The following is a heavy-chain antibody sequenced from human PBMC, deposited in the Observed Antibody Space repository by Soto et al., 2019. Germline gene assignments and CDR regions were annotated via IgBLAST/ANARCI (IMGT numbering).Heavy chain of an antibody. Sequence: PGGSLRLSCAASGFTFSSYDMHWVRQATGKGLEWVSAIGTAGDTYYPGSVKGRFTISRENAKNSLYLQMNSLRAGDTAVYYCARGPTEYCSGGSCYRDGAFDIWGQGKMVTVSS. CDR1: GFTFSSYD. V-gene: IGHV3-13*01. CDR3: ARGPTEYCSGGSCYRDGAFDI. J-gene: IGHJ3*02. CDR2: IGTAGDT. D-gene: IGHD2-15*01.